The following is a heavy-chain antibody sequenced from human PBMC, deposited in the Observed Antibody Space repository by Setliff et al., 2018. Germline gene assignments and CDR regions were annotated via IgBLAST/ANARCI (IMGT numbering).Heavy chain of an antibody. J-gene: IGHJ6*01. Sequence: ASVKVSCKATGYTFKDSIISWVRQAPGQGLEWMGWISPHSGRTYFAPKVQGRVTMTTDTTTSTAYMELRSLRSDDTAVYYCARERAYDGINYYGMDVWGQGTTVTVSS. CDR1: GYTFKDSI. CDR2: ISPHSGRT. V-gene: IGHV1-18*04. D-gene: IGHD3-22*01. CDR3: ARERAYDGINYYGMDV.